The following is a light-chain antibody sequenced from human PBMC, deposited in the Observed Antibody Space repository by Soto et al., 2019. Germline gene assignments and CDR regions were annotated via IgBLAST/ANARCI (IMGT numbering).Light chain of an antibody. J-gene: IGKJ4*01. V-gene: IGKV1-9*01. CDR3: QQVNSYPLT. CDR2: AAS. Sequence: DIQVTQSPSSVSASVGDRVTITCRASQDIAAYLAWYQQKPGKAPKLLIYAASTLQSGVPSRFSGSESGTDFTLTISSLQPEDFATYYCQQVNSYPLTFGGGTKVDIK. CDR1: QDIAAY.